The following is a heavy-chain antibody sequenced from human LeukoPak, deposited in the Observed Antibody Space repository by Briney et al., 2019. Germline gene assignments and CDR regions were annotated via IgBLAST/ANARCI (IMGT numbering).Heavy chain of an antibody. Sequence: GGSLRLSCAASGLSFTAYSMNWDRQAPGRGLEWISYIGPGGDIYYADSVTGRFTVSRDTAKNSLYLQMNGLRVEDTAAYYCARRFDSWGQGTLVTVSS. CDR1: GLSFTAYS. J-gene: IGHJ4*02. CDR2: IGPGGDI. V-gene: IGHV3-48*01. CDR3: ARRFDS.